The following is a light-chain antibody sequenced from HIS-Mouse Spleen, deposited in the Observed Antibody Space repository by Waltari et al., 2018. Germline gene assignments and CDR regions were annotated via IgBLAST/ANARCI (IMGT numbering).Light chain of an antibody. Sequence: QSALTQPRSVSGSPGQSVTISCTGTSSDVGGYNYVSWYQQHPGKAPKLMIYDVSKRPSGFPDRFSGSTSGNTASLTISGLQAEDEADYYCCSYAGSYTVVFGGGTKLTVL. CDR2: DVS. CDR1: SSDVGGYNY. J-gene: IGLJ2*01. CDR3: CSYAGSYTVV. V-gene: IGLV2-11*01.